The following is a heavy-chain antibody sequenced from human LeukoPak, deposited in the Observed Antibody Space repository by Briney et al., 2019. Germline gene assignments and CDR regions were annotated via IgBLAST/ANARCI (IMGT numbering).Heavy chain of an antibody. Sequence: ASVKVSCKASGYTLTGYYMHWVRLAPGQGLEWMGWINPSSGDTNYAQKFQGRVTMTRDTSISTAYMELSRLRSDDPAVYYCAKNPYEYYFDYWGQGTLVTVSS. CDR2: INPSSGDT. V-gene: IGHV1-2*02. J-gene: IGHJ4*02. CDR3: AKNPYEYYFDY. D-gene: IGHD5-12*01. CDR1: GYTLTGYY.